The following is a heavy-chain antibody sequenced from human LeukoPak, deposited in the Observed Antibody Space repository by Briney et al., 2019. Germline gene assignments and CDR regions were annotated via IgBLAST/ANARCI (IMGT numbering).Heavy chain of an antibody. CDR3: ARGQGDGYNLTPNEQSNKDPVMDPPLGENFDY. V-gene: IGHV4-30-2*01. D-gene: IGHD5-24*01. CDR2: IYHSGST. CDR1: GGSISSGGYS. J-gene: IGHJ4*02. Sequence: PSQTLSLTCAVSGGSISSGGYSWSWIRQPPGKGLEWIGYIYHSGSTYYNPSLKSRVTISVDTSKNQFSLKLSSVTAADTAVYYCARGQGDGYNLTPNEQSNKDPVMDPPLGENFDYWGQGTLVTVSS.